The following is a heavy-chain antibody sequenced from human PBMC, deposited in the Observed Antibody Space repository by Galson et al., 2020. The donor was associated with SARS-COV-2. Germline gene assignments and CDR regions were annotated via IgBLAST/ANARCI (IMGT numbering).Heavy chain of an antibody. V-gene: IGHV1-46*01. J-gene: IGHJ6*02. CDR2: INPGGGTT. CDR1: GYTFSSYN. Sequence: ASVKVSCKTSGYTFSSYNILWVRQAPGQGLQWMGMINPGGGTTTYAQKFQGRVTITRDTSTSTVYMELSSLRSEDTAVYYCARPLGAVDLFFYYGMDVWGPGTTVTVSS. D-gene: IGHD3-10*01. CDR3: ARPLGAVDLFFYYGMDV.